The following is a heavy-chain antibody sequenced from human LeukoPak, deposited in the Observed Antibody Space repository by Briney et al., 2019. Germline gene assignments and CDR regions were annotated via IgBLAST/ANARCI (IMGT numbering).Heavy chain of an antibody. CDR3: AKGFDY. V-gene: IGHV3-23*01. CDR2: ISISGDKI. J-gene: IGHJ4*02. Sequence: GSLRLSCEVSGFTFSNSAMSWVRQPPGKGLEWLSSISISGDKILYADSVKGRFTISRDNSKNTLYLQMNSLRAEDTAVYYCAKGFDYWGQGTLVTVSS. CDR1: GFTFSNSA.